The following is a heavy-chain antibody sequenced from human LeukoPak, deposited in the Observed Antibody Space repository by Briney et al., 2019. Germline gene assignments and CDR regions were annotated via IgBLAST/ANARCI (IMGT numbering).Heavy chain of an antibody. D-gene: IGHD5-12*01. CDR3: ARHQSGYDFDY. V-gene: IGHV4-4*07. CDR2: IYTSGST. J-gene: IGHJ4*02. CDR1: GGSISSYY. Sequence: PSETLSLTCTVSGGSISSYYWSWIRQPAGKGLEWIGRIYTSGSTNYNPSLKSRFTISVDTSKNQFSLRLSSVTAADTAVYYCARHQSGYDFDYWGQGTLVTVSS.